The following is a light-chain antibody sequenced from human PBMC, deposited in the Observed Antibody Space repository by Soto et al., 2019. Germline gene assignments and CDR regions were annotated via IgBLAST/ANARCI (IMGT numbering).Light chain of an antibody. CDR1: QSVNSNY. CDR2: GVS. Sequence: LSPVERSTLSCRASQSVNSNYLAWHQRKPGQAPRLLIYGVSSRATGIPPRFSGSGSGTDFTLAISSLQPEDSATYYCLQDINYPWTFGQGTKVDIK. J-gene: IGKJ1*01. V-gene: IGKV3-20*02. CDR3: LQDINYPWT.